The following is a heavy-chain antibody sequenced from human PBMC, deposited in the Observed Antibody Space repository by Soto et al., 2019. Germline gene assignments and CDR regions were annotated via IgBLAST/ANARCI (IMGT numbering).Heavy chain of an antibody. CDR2: ISAYNGNT. V-gene: IGHV1-18*01. Sequence: QVQLVQSGAEVKKPGASVKVSCKASGYTFTSYGISWVRQAPGQGLEWMGWISAYNGNTNYGQELQGRVTMTTDTPTSTAYMELRILRSDDTAVYYCSRDMGARRSVDYWGQGTLVTVSS. CDR1: GYTFTSYG. J-gene: IGHJ4*02. D-gene: IGHD3-10*01. CDR3: SRDMGARRSVDY.